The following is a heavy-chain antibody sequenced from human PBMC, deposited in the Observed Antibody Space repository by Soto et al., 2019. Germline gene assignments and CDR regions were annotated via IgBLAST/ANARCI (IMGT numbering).Heavy chain of an antibody. CDR1: GFNFNNYA. CDR3: AKAGWGGDYYYGLDV. V-gene: IGHV3-30*18. Sequence: GGSLRLCCAASGFNFNNYAMHWVRQAPGKGLEWVAVVTFDGSRTYYADSVKGRFTISRDSSNNTVSLQMNSLTNEDTAVYYCAKAGWGGDYYYGLDVWGQGTTVTVSS. J-gene: IGHJ6*02. D-gene: IGHD2-21*01. CDR2: VTFDGSRT.